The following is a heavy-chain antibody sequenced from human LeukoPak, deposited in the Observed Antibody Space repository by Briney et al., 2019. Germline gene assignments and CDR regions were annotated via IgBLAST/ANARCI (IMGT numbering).Heavy chain of an antibody. Sequence: GGSLRLSCAASGFTFSSYGMHWVRQAPGKGLEWVAVISYDGSTKYYADSVKGRFTISRDNSKNTLYLQMNSLRAEDTAVYYCAKDSGAYCSSTSCYGPSGMDVWGQGTTVTVSS. D-gene: IGHD2-2*01. CDR3: AKDSGAYCSSTSCYGPSGMDV. CDR2: ISYDGSTK. J-gene: IGHJ6*02. V-gene: IGHV3-30*18. CDR1: GFTFSSYG.